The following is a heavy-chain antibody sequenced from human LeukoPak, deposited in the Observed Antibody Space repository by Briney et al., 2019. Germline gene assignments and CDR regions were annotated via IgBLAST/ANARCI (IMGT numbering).Heavy chain of an antibody. J-gene: IGHJ4*02. CDR1: GFTFSSYW. Sequence: PGGSLRLSCAASGFTFSSYWMSWVRQAPGKGLEWVANIKQDGSEKYYVDSVKGGFTISRDNAKNSLYLQMNSLRAEDTAVYYCARDHSLGPTTYYFDYWGQGTLVTVSS. CDR3: ARDHSLGPTTYYFDY. V-gene: IGHV3-7*01. D-gene: IGHD1-1*01. CDR2: IKQDGSEK.